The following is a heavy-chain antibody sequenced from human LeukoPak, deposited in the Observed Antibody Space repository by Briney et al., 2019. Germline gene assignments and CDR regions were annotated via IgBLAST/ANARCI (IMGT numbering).Heavy chain of an antibody. J-gene: IGHJ5*02. V-gene: IGHV4-4*07. CDR1: GGSISSYY. CDR2: IYTSGST. D-gene: IGHD2-2*02. CDR3: ARVVPAAIPDRNWFDP. Sequence: PPETLSLTCTVSGGSISSYYWSWTRQPAGKGLEWIGRIYTSGSTNYNPSLKSRVTMSVDTSKNQFSLKLSSVTAADTAVYYCARVVPAAIPDRNWFDPWGQGTLVTVSS.